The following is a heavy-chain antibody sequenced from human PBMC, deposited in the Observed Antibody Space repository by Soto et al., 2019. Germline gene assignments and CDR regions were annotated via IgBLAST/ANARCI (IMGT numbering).Heavy chain of an antibody. Sequence: QITLKESGPTLVKPTQTLTLTCTFSGFSLSTRTVGVGWIRQPPGKALEWLAVIYWDDDKRYSPSLKSRLTITKDTSRNQVILTMTNMDPEDTATYYCAHLMITFGGVVADDAFDIWGPGTMVTVSS. D-gene: IGHD3-16*02. CDR3: AHLMITFGGVVADDAFDI. CDR1: GFSLSTRTVG. J-gene: IGHJ3*02. V-gene: IGHV2-5*02. CDR2: IYWDDDK.